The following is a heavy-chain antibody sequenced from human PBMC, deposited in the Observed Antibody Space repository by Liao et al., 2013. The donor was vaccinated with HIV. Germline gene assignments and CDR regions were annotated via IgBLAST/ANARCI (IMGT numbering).Heavy chain of an antibody. CDR3: ARDAYFDWDNWFDP. CDR2: INHSGST. V-gene: IGHV4-34*01. Sequence: QVQLQQWGAGLLKPSETLSLTCAVYGGSFSGYYWSWIRQPPGKGLEWIGEINHSGSTNYNPSLKSRVTISLDTSKNQFSLKLSSVTAADTALYYCARDAYFDWDNWFDPWGQGTLVTVS. D-gene: IGHD3-9*01. J-gene: IGHJ5*02. CDR1: GGSFSGYY.